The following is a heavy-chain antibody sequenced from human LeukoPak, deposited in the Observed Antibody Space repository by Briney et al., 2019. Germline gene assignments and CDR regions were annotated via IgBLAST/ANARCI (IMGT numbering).Heavy chain of an antibody. D-gene: IGHD3-16*01. Sequence: GGSLRLSCAASGFTFSSYSMNWVRQAPGKGLEWASAIVGSGDRTYYADSMKGRFTISRDNSMKVVYLQMNSLRVEDTAVYYCVKGLDVYGPYGLHVWGQGTTVIVSS. CDR2: IVGSGDRT. J-gene: IGHJ6*02. CDR3: VKGLDVYGPYGLHV. CDR1: GFTFSSYS. V-gene: IGHV3-23*01.